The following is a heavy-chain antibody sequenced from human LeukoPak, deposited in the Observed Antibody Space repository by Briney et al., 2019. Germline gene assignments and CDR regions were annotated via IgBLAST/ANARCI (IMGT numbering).Heavy chain of an antibody. Sequence: PSETLSLTCTVSGGSISSSSYYWGWIRQPPGKGLGWIGTIYYSGSTYYNASLKSRVTISVDTSKNQFSLKVSSVTAADTAVYYCARHGAYCTGGSCTRFDSWGQGTLVTVSS. CDR3: ARHGAYCTGGSCTRFDS. D-gene: IGHD2-15*01. CDR1: GGSISSSSYY. J-gene: IGHJ5*01. V-gene: IGHV4-39*01. CDR2: IYYSGST.